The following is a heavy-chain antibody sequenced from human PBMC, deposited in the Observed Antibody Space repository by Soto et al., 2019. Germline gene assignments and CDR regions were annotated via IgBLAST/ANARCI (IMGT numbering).Heavy chain of an antibody. CDR1: GGTFSSYA. D-gene: IGHD5-12*01. CDR3: AILSSRYDAFRAVDVFAYGMDV. J-gene: IGHJ6*04. V-gene: IGHV1-69*13. Sequence: SVKVSCKASGGTFSSYAISWVRQAPGQGLEWMGGIIPIFGTANYAQKFQGRVTITADESTSTAYMELSSLRSEDTAVYYCAILSSRYDAFRAVDVFAYGMDVWAAGTQATVSS. CDR2: IIPIFGTA.